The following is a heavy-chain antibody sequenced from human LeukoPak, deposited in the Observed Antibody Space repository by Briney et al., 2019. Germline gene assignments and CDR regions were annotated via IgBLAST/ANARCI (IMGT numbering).Heavy chain of an antibody. V-gene: IGHV1-69*13. D-gene: IGHD5-24*01. CDR3: ARDLVEMATIDYYYYGMDV. CDR1: GGTFSSYA. Sequence: SVKVSCKASGGTFSSYAISWVRQAPGQGLEWMGGIIPIFGTANYAQKFQGRVTITADESTSTAYMELSSLRSEDTAVYYCARDLVEMATIDYYYYGMDVWGQGTTDTVSS. CDR2: IIPIFGTA. J-gene: IGHJ6*02.